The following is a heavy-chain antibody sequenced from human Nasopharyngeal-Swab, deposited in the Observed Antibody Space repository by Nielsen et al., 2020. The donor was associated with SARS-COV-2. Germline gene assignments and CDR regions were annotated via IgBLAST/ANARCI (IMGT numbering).Heavy chain of an antibody. CDR3: VKGDIVVVVAAAEVY. CDR2: IYSGGST. Sequence: GGSLRLSCAASGFTVSSNYMSWVRQAPGKGLEWVSVIYSGGSTYYADSVKGRFTISRDNSKNTLYLQMSSLRAEDTAVYYCVKGDIVVVVAAAEVYWGQGTLVTVSS. CDR1: GFTVSSNY. V-gene: IGHV3-53*05. D-gene: IGHD2-15*01. J-gene: IGHJ4*02.